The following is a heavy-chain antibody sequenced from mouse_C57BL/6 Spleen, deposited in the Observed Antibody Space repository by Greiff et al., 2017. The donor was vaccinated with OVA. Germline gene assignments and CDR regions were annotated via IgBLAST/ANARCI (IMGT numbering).Heavy chain of an antibody. Sequence: EVQRVESVAELVRPGASVKLSCTASGFNIKNTYMHWVKQRPEQGLEWIGRIDPANGNTKYAPKFQGKATITADTSSNTAYLQLSSLTSEDTAIYYCARKDGYDEGFAYWGQGTLVTVSA. CDR1: GFNIKNTY. CDR2: IDPANGNT. V-gene: IGHV14-3*01. D-gene: IGHD2-2*01. CDR3: ARKDGYDEGFAY. J-gene: IGHJ3*01.